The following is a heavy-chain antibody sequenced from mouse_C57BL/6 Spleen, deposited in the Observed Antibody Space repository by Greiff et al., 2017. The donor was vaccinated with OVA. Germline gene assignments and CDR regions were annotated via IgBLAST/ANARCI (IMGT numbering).Heavy chain of an antibody. Sequence: EVQLQQSVAELVRPGASVKLSCTASGFNIKNTYMHWVKQRPEQGLEWIGRIDPANGNTKYAPKFQGKATITADTSSKTAYMQLSSLTSEDTAIYYCARRINTEVATGDYWGQGTTLTVSS. CDR3: ARRINTEVATGDY. CDR2: IDPANGNT. J-gene: IGHJ2*01. D-gene: IGHD1-1*01. CDR1: GFNIKNTY. V-gene: IGHV14-3*01.